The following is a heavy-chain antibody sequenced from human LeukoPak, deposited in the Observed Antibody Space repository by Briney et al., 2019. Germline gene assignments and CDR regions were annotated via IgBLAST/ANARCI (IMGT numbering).Heavy chain of an antibody. CDR2: MNPNSGRT. Sequence: ASVKVSCKAFGYTLTSYDINWVRQATGQGLEWMGWMNPNSGRTGYAQNFQGRITITRNTSISTAYMELSSLRSEDTAVYYCTRETSSRYFDYWGQGTLVTVSS. CDR1: GYTLTSYD. J-gene: IGHJ4*02. CDR3: TRETSSRYFDY. V-gene: IGHV1-8*01.